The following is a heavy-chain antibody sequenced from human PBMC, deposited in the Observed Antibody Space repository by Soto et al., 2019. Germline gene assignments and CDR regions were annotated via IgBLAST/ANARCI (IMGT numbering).Heavy chain of an antibody. J-gene: IGHJ5*02. CDR1: GGFLSESY. V-gene: IGHV4-34*01. D-gene: IGHD3-16*01. CDR3: VRIRYQLPSSVLWLDP. Sequence: ETLSLTCAVYGGFLSESYWTWIRQPPGKGLEWIGEINHVGGTNYNPSLKSRVTMSVDTSQNQFSLGLISVTAADTAMYFCVRIRYQLPSSVLWLDPWGQGTPVTVSS. CDR2: INHVGGT.